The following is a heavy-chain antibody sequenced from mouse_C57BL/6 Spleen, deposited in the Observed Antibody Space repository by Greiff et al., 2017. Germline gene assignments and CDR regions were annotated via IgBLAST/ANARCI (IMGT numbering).Heavy chain of an antibody. Sequence: EVQLQKSGPVLVKPGASVKMSCKASGYTFTDYYMNWVKQSHGKSLEWIGVINPYNGGTSYNQKFKGKATLTVDKSSSTAYMELNSLTSEDSAVYYCARLGQGDYFDYWGQGTTLTVSS. CDR2: INPYNGGT. CDR3: ARLGQGDYFDY. J-gene: IGHJ2*01. D-gene: IGHD3-3*01. V-gene: IGHV1-19*01. CDR1: GYTFTDYY.